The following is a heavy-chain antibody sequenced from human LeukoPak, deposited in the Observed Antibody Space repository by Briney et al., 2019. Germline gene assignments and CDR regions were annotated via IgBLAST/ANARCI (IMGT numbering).Heavy chain of an antibody. CDR2: ITSGGIT. Sequence: GGSLRLSCAASGFIFSNSIMSWVRQAPGKGLEWVSTITSGGITNYADSVKGLFTISRDNAKNSLYLQMNSLRAEDTAVYYCARQWQVAFDIWGQGTMVTVSS. D-gene: IGHD6-19*01. CDR3: ARQWQVAFDI. CDR1: GFIFSNSI. J-gene: IGHJ3*02. V-gene: IGHV3-23*01.